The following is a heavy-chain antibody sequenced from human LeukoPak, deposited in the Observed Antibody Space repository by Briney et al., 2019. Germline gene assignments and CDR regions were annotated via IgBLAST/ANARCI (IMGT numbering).Heavy chain of an antibody. CDR2: IIPISGTA. V-gene: IGHV1-69*05. Sequence: SVKVSCKASGGTFSSYAISWVRQAPGQGLEWMGRIIPISGTANYAQKFQGRVTITTDESTSTAYMELSSLRSEDTAVYYCAGERDYGDPRDWGQGTLVTVSS. D-gene: IGHD4-17*01. CDR3: AGERDYGDPRD. CDR1: GGTFSSYA. J-gene: IGHJ4*02.